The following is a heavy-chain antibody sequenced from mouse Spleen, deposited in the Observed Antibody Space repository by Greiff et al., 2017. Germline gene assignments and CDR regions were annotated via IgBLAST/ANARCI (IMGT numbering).Heavy chain of an antibody. D-gene: IGHD1-1*02. V-gene: IGHV5-9*04. CDR3: ARHGVARGYFDV. J-gene: IGHJ1*01. CDR2: ISSGGGNT. CDR1: GFTFSSYA. Sequence: EVKLVESGGGLVKLGGSLKLSCAASGFTFSSYAMSWVRQTPEKRLEWVATISSGGGNTYYPDSVKGRFTISRDNAKNTLYLQMSSLKSEDTAMYYCARHGVARGYFDVWGAGTTVTVSS.